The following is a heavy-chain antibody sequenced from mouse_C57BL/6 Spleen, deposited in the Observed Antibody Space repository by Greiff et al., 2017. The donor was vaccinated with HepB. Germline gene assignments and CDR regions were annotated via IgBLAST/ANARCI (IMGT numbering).Heavy chain of an antibody. Sequence: QVQLQQSGAELVKPGASVKLSCKASGYTFTEYTIHWVKQRSGQGLEWIGWFYPGSGSIKYNEKFKDKATLTADKSSSTVYMELSRLTSEDSAVYLCARGLIYYDYHYYAMDYWGQGTSVTVSS. CDR2: FYPGSGSI. D-gene: IGHD2-4*01. CDR1: GYTFTEYT. V-gene: IGHV1-62-2*01. J-gene: IGHJ4*01. CDR3: ARGLIYYDYHYYAMDY.